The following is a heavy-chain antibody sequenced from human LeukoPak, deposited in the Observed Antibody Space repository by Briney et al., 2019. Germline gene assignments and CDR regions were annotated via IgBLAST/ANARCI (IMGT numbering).Heavy chain of an antibody. J-gene: IGHJ4*02. Sequence: KPSETLSLTCAVYGGSFSGYYWSWIRQPPGKGLEWIGEINHSGSTNYNPSLKSRVTISVDTSKNQFSLKLSSVTAADTAVYYCARASYGDYQIDYWGQGTLVTVSS. CDR3: ARASYGDYQIDY. D-gene: IGHD4-17*01. CDR2: INHSGST. CDR1: GGSFSGYY. V-gene: IGHV4-34*01.